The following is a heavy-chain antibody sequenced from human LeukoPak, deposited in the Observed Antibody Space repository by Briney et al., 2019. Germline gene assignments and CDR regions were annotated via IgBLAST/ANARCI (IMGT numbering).Heavy chain of an antibody. V-gene: IGHV7-4-1*02. CDR2: INTNTGNP. J-gene: IGHJ3*02. D-gene: IGHD5-18*01. Sequence: ASVKASCKASGYTFTSYAMNWVRQAPGQGLEWTGWINTNTGNPTYAQGFTGRFVFSLDTSVSTAYLQISSLKAEDTAVYYCARDLSYGYELGAFDIWGQGTMVTVSS. CDR1: GYTFTSYA. CDR3: ARDLSYGYELGAFDI.